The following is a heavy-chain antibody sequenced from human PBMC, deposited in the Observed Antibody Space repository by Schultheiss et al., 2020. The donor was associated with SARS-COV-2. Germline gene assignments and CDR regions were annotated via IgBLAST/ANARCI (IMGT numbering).Heavy chain of an antibody. J-gene: IGHJ6*02. V-gene: IGHV3-15*07. D-gene: IGHD5-12*01. CDR3: TTEGATIVATFMDV. CDR1: GFTFTDAW. CDR2: VKSKADGGTT. Sequence: GGSLRLSCAASGFTFTDAWMNWVRQAPGKGLEWVGRVKSKADGGTTAYATPVKGRFTISRDDSKNTLFLQMNSLKTEDTAVYYCTTEGATIVATFMDVWGQGTTVTVSS.